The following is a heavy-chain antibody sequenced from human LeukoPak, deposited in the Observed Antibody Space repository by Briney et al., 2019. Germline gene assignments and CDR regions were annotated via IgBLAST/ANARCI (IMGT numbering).Heavy chain of an antibody. CDR2: IIPIFGTA. V-gene: IGHV1-69*06. CDR3: ARAIDYDILTGSPYYLDY. D-gene: IGHD3-9*01. Sequence: SVKVSCKASGGTFSSYAISWVRQAPGQGLEWMGGIIPIFGTANYAQKFQGRVTITADKSTSTAYMELSSLRSEDTAVYYCARAIDYDILTGSPYYLDYWGQGTLVTVSS. CDR1: GGTFSSYA. J-gene: IGHJ4*02.